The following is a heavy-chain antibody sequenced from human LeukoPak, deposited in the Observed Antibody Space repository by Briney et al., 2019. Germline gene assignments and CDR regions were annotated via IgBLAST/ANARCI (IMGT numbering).Heavy chain of an antibody. V-gene: IGHV4-59*08. CDR3: ARPLVDFGVVIAFDV. CDR1: GGSISSFY. Sequence: PSETLSLTCTVSGGSISSFYWSWIRQPPGKGLEWIAYISYSGSTNYNPSLKSRVTILVDTSKNQFSLKLSSVTAADTAVYYCARPLVDFGVVIAFDVWGQGTMVTVSS. J-gene: IGHJ3*01. CDR2: ISYSGST. D-gene: IGHD3-3*01.